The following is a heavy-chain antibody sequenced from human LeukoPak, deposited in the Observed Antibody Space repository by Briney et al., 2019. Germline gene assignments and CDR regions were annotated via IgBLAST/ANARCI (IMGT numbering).Heavy chain of an antibody. CDR3: AKGSSGWYETTFDY. CDR1: GFTFSSYG. D-gene: IGHD6-19*01. J-gene: IGHJ4*02. V-gene: IGHV3-30*18. Sequence: PGRSLRLSCAASGFTFSSYGMHWVRQAPGKGLEWVAVISYDGSNKYYADSVKGRFTISRDNSKNTLYLQMNSLRAEDTAVYYCAKGSSGWYETTFDYWGQGTLVTVSS. CDR2: ISYDGSNK.